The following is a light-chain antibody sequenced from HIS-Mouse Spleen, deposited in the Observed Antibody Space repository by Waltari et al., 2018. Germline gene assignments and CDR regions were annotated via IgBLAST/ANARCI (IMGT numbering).Light chain of an antibody. V-gene: IGLV2-14*03. J-gene: IGLJ2*01. Sequence: QSALTQPASVSGSPGQSITISCPGTSSDVGGYNYFSWYQQHPGKAPKLMIYDVSNRPSGVSNRFSGSKSGNTASLTISGLQAEDEADYYCSSYTSSSTEVFGGGTKLTVL. CDR2: DVS. CDR3: SSYTSSSTEV. CDR1: SSDVGGYNY.